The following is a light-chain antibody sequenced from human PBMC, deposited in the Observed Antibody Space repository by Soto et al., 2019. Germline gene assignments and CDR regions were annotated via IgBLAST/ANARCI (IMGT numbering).Light chain of an antibody. V-gene: IGLV3-21*04. J-gene: IGLJ2*01. CDR2: YDS. Sequence: SYELTQPPSVSVAPGKTARITCGGNNIGSKSVPWYQQKPGQAPVLVIYYDSDRPSGIPERFSGSNSGNTATLTISRVAAGDEADYYCQVWDSSSDHHVVFGGGTKLTVL. CDR1: NIGSKS. CDR3: QVWDSSSDHHVV.